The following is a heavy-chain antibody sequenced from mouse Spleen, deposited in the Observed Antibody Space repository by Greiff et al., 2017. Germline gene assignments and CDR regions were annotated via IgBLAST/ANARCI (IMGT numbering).Heavy chain of an antibody. D-gene: IGHD2-2*01. CDR3: ASPIYYGYDGFAY. J-gene: IGHJ3*01. CDR1: GFTFSSYA. CDR2: ISSGGGNT. V-gene: IGHV5-9*04. Sequence: EVNVVESGGGLVKLGGSLKLSCAASGFTFSSYAMSWVRQTPEKRLEWVATISSGGGNTYYPDSVKGRFTISRDNAKNTLYLQMSSLKSEDTAMYYCASPIYYGYDGFAYWGQGTLVTVSA.